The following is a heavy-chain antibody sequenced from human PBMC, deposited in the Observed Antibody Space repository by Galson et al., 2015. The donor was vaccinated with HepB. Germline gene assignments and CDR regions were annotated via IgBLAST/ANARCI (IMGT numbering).Heavy chain of an antibody. CDR1: GVTVGSYA. V-gene: IGHV3-33*01. CDR3: ATDRERDGNNAGFDF. CDR2: IWESGGDK. D-gene: IGHD5-24*01. Sequence: SLRLSGAAAGVTVGSYAVLWVRQAPRQGLVWVAVIWESGGDKYYADSVKGRFTISRDNSKNTLYLQLNSLRAEDTAVYYCATDRERDGNNAGFDFWGQGTLVIVSS. J-gene: IGHJ4*02.